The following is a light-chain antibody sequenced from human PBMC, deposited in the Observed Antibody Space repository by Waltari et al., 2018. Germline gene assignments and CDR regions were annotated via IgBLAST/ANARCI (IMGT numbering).Light chain of an antibody. CDR3: QSYDGSSVV. J-gene: IGLJ2*01. V-gene: IGLV6-57*04. Sequence: NFMLTQPHSMSESPGKTVIISCTRSSDSIASFYEQWFQQRPGSAPTTVIFEDNQRPSGVPDRFSGSLDSSSNSASLTISGLKPEDEADYYCQSYDGSSVVFGGGTKLTVL. CDR2: EDN. CDR1: SDSIASFY.